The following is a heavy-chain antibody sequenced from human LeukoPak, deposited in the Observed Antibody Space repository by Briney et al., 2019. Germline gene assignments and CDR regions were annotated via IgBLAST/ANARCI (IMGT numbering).Heavy chain of an antibody. D-gene: IGHD6-13*01. CDR3: ANTYSSSWYPWFDP. CDR2: IWSDGSYK. CDR1: RFTFSSYG. V-gene: IGHV3-30*02. J-gene: IGHJ5*02. Sequence: GGSLRLSCAASRFTFSSYGFHWVRQAPGKGLEWVAVIWSDGSYKYYADSVKGRFTISRDDSKNTLYLQMNSLRAEDTAVYYCANTYSSSWYPWFDPWGQGTLVTVSS.